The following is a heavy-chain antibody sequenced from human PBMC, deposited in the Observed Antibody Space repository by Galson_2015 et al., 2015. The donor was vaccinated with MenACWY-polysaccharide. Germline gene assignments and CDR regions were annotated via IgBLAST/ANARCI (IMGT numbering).Heavy chain of an antibody. D-gene: IGHD5-24*01. V-gene: IGHV3-23*01. CDR2: ISGSGGST. CDR3: AKMAVPPSYGMDV. Sequence: SLRLSCAASGFTFSSYAMSWVRQAPGKGLEWVSAISGSGGSTYYADSVKGRFTISRDNSKNTLYRQMNSLRAEDTAVYYCAKMAVPPSYGMDVWGQGTTVTVSS. CDR1: GFTFSSYA. J-gene: IGHJ6*02.